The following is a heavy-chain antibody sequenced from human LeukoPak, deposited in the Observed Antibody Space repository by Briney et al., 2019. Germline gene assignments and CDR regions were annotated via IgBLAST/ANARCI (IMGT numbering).Heavy chain of an antibody. D-gene: IGHD6-13*01. CDR1: DGSISSNSYY. Sequence: PSETLSLTCTVSDGSISSNSYYWGWIRQPPGKGLEWIGSISYSGRTYYNPSLKSRVTISVDTSKNQFSLKLSSVTAADTAVYYCARVPDSRYSSSWYSWFDPWGQGTLVTVSS. CDR2: ISYSGRT. J-gene: IGHJ5*02. V-gene: IGHV4-39*07. CDR3: ARVPDSRYSSSWYSWFDP.